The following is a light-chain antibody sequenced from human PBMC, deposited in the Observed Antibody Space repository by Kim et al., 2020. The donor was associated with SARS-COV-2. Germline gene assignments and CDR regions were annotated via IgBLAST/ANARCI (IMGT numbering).Light chain of an antibody. V-gene: IGLV1-40*01. CDR3: QSYDSSLSVHVV. J-gene: IGLJ2*01. Sequence: VTISCTGSSSNIGAGYDVHWYQQLPGTAPKLLIYGNNNRPSGVPDRFSGSKSGTSASLAITGLQAEDEADYYCQSYDSSLSVHVVFGGGTKVTVL. CDR1: SSNIGAGYD. CDR2: GNN.